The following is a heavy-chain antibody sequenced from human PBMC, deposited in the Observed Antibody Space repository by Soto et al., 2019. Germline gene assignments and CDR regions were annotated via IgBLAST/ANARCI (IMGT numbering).Heavy chain of an antibody. CDR2: NSLSSSNI. Sequence: EVQLVESGGGLVQPGGSLRLSCVGSGFSFSNYAMDWVRQAPGKGLEWVSYNSLSSSNIHYADSVQGRFTISRDNAKNSMYLQMNSLRAEDTAVYYCARDPSRGSYWARYIDLWGRGTLVTVSS. J-gene: IGHJ2*01. D-gene: IGHD1-26*01. V-gene: IGHV3-48*01. CDR3: ARDPSRGSYWARYIDL. CDR1: GFSFSNYA.